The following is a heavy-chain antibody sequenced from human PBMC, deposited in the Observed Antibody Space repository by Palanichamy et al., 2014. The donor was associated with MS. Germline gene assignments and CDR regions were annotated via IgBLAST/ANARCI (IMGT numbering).Heavy chain of an antibody. D-gene: IGHD2-2*01. CDR2: IYYSGST. Sequence: QLQLQESGPGLVKPSETLSLTCTVSGGSISSSSYYWGWIRQPPGKGLEWIGSIYYSGSTYYNPSLKSRVTISVDTSKNQFSLKLNSVTAADTAVYYCARRRRPSYCSGTSCPGFDPWGQGTLVTVSS. CDR3: ARRRRPSYCSGTSCPGFDP. CDR1: GGSISSSSYY. V-gene: IGHV4-39*01. J-gene: IGHJ5*02.